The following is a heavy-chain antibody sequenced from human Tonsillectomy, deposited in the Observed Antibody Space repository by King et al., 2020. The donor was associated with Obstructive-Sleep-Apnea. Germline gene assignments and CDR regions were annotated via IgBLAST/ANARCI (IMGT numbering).Heavy chain of an antibody. D-gene: IGHD1-14*01. V-gene: IGHV3-11*06. CDR3: AREIPTEYFFDY. CDR2: ISSSSSYT. CDR1: AFTFSDYY. J-gene: IGHJ4*02. Sequence: QLVQSGGGLVRPGGSLRLSCAASAFTFSDYYMNWIRQAPGKGLEWVSYISSSSSYTNYADSVKGRFTISRDNAKNSLYLQMNSLRAEDTAVYYCAREIPTEYFFDYWGQGTLVTVSS.